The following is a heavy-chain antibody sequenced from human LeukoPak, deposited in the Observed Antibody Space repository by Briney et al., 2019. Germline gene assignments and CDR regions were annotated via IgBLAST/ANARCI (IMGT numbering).Heavy chain of an antibody. J-gene: IGHJ4*02. Sequence: ASVKVSCKTSGYTFTGYYMHWVRQAPGQGLEWMGWINPNSGGTNYAQKFQGRVTMTRDTSIGTVYMELSRLTSDDAAVYYCARRYCTPGNCIPDSWGQGTLVTVSS. CDR2: INPNSGGT. CDR1: GYTFTGYY. D-gene: IGHD1-1*01. V-gene: IGHV1-2*02. CDR3: ARRYCTPGNCIPDS.